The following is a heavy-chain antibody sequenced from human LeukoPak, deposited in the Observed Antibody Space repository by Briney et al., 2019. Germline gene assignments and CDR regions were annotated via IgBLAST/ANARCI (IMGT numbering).Heavy chain of an antibody. V-gene: IGHV3-23*01. CDR3: ANDRPS. J-gene: IGHJ4*02. Sequence: GGSLRPSCAASGFIFSSYVMTWVRQAPGKGLEWVSAISASGGSTYYADSAKGRFTISRDNSKNTLYLQMNSLRVEDTAVYYCANDRPSWGQGTLVTVSS. CDR2: ISASGGST. CDR1: GFIFSSYV.